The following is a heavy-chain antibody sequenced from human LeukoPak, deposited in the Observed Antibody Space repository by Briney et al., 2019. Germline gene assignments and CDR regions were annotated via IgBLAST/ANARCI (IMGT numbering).Heavy chain of an antibody. J-gene: IGHJ3*02. CDR1: GGSISSGDYY. CDR3: ARLTSHYPHDAFDI. Sequence: PSETLSLTCTVSGGSISSGDYYWSWIRQPPGKGLEWIGYIYYSGSTNYNPSLKSRVTISVDTSKNQFSLKLSSVTAADTAVYYCARLTSHYPHDAFDIWGQGTMVTVSS. D-gene: IGHD2-2*01. V-gene: IGHV4-61*08. CDR2: IYYSGST.